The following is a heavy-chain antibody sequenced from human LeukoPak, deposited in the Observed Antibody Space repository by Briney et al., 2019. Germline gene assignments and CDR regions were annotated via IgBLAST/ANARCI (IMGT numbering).Heavy chain of an antibody. CDR1: GFTFSSYA. Sequence: PGGSLRLSCAASGFTFSSYAMSWVRQAPGKGLEWVSAISGSGGSTYYADSVKGRFTISRDNSKNTLYLQMNSLRAEDTAIYYCARRGGSRGWGAFDIWGQGTIVTVSS. J-gene: IGHJ3*02. CDR2: ISGSGGST. D-gene: IGHD6-19*01. V-gene: IGHV3-23*01. CDR3: ARRGGSRGWGAFDI.